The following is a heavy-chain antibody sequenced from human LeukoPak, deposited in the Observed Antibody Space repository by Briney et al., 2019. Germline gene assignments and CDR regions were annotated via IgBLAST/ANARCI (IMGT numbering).Heavy chain of an antibody. CDR1: GGSINITNYY. D-gene: IGHD3-10*01. Sequence: SETLSLTCSVSGGSINITNYYWGWIRQPPGKGLEWIGSIYRSGSTYYNPSLKSRVTISVDTSKKQFSLKLNSVTAADTAVYFCARQVMLSGHLCYFDLWGRGTLGTVSS. CDR3: ARQVMLSGHLCYFDL. CDR2: IYRSGST. J-gene: IGHJ2*01. V-gene: IGHV4-39*01.